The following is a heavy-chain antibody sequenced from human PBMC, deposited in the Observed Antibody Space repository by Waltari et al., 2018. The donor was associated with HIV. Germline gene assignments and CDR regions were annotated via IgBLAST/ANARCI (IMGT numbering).Heavy chain of an antibody. CDR2: ISDSGRST. CDR3: AARGFSR. CDR1: GFRFSEYA. V-gene: IGHV3-23*01. D-gene: IGHD6-25*01. J-gene: IGHJ2*01. Sequence: VQLLESGGGLVQPGGSLRLSCAASGFRFSEYAMSWGRQAPGKGPEWIAGISDSGRSTYYTDSVRGQFTISRDGSKSTVYLQMNGLRVDDTAVYYCAARGFSRWGRGTLVTVSS.